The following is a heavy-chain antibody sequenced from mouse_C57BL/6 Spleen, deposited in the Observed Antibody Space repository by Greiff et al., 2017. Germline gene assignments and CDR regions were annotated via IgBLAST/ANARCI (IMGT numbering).Heavy chain of an antibody. CDR1: GYTFTSYG. J-gene: IGHJ2*01. Sequence: QVQLQQSGAELARPGASVKLSCKASGYTFTSYGISWVKQRTGQGLEWIGEIYPRSGNTYYNEKFKGKATLTAGKSSSTAYMELRSLTSEDSAVYFCAARGEPVPFDYWGQGTTLTVSS. CDR2: IYPRSGNT. V-gene: IGHV1-81*01. CDR3: AARGEPVPFDY.